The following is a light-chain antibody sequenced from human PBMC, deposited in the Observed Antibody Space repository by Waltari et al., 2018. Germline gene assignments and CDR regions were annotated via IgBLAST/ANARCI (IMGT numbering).Light chain of an antibody. J-gene: IGKJ5*01. CDR3: QQYGHWPPIT. Sequence: EMVLTQSPATLPASPGESVALSCRASQSISTSLAWYQQKPGQAHRLLLFGTSTRATGVPARFSGSGSGTECTLTISNMQSEDFGVYYCQQYGHWPPITFGQGTRLEIE. CDR1: QSISTS. V-gene: IGKV3-15*01. CDR2: GTS.